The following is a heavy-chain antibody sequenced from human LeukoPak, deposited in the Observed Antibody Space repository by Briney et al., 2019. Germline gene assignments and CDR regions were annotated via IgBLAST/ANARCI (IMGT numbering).Heavy chain of an antibody. J-gene: IGHJ4*02. CDR3: AKSQGYCSSTSCRPYSSSWPFNY. D-gene: IGHD2-2*01. V-gene: IGHV3-43*02. CDR1: GCTFDDYA. Sequence: GGSLRLSCAASGCTFDDYAMHWVRRAPGKGLEWVSLISGDGGGTYYADSVKGRFTISRDNSKNSLYLQMNSLRIEDTALYYCAKSQGYCSSTSCRPYSSSWPFNYWGQGTLVTVSS. CDR2: ISGDGGGT.